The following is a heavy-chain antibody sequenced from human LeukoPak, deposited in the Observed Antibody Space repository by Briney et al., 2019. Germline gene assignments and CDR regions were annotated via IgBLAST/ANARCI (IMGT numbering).Heavy chain of an antibody. V-gene: IGHV3-66*01. J-gene: IGHJ3*02. D-gene: IGHD2-15*01. CDR1: GFTVSSNS. CDR2: IYSGGRT. Sequence: GGSLRLSCAASGFTVSSNSMSWVRQAPGKGLEWVSVIYSGGRTYYADSVKGRFTISKDNSKNTLYLQMNSLRAEDTAVYYCARDLLHAFDIWGQGTMVTVSS. CDR3: ARDLLHAFDI.